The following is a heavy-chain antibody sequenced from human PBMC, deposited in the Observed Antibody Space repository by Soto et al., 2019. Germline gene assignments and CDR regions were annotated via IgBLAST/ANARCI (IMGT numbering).Heavy chain of an antibody. V-gene: IGHV1-69*12. J-gene: IGHJ3*02. Sequence: QVQLVQSGAEVKKPGSSVKVACKVSGDTFSNYAINWVRQAPGQGLEWMGAIVPIFTLTNYAQKFQGRVTLTADESTITAYMEMGSLRADDTATYYCAREASEAGTFREDASDIWGEGTMVTVSS. CDR2: IVPIFTLT. D-gene: IGHD6-13*01. CDR3: AREASEAGTFREDASDI. CDR1: GDTFSNYA.